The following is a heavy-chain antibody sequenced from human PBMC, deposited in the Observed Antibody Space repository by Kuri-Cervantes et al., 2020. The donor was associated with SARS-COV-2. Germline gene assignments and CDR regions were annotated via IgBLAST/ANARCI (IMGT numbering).Heavy chain of an antibody. CDR3: ATAPAVVPAAPWFDP. V-gene: IGHV1-24*01. J-gene: IGHJ5*02. D-gene: IGHD2-2*01. CDR2: FDPEDGET. Sequence: ASVKVSCKDSGYTLTELSMHWVRQAPGKGLEWMGGFDPEDGETIYAQKFQGRATMTEDTSTDTAYMELSSLRSEDTAVYYCATAPAVVPAAPWFDPWGQGTLVTVSS. CDR1: GYTLTELS.